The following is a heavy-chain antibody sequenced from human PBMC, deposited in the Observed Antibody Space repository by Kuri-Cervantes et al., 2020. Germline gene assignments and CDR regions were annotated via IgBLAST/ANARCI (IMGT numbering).Heavy chain of an antibody. J-gene: IGHJ6*03. Sequence: SETLSLTCAVSGYSISSGYYWGWIRQPPGKGLEWIGSIYHSGSTYYNPSLKSRVTISVDTSKNQFSLKLSSVTAADTAVYYCARERRAPQAGGYYYMDVWGKGTTVTVSS. CDR3: ARERRAPQAGGYYYMDV. V-gene: IGHV4-38-2*02. CDR2: IYHSGST. D-gene: IGHD3-16*01. CDR1: GYSISSGYY.